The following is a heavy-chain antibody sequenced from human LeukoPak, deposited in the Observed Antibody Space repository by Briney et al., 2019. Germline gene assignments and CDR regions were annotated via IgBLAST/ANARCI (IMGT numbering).Heavy chain of an antibody. CDR3: ARQGIAAASFDY. J-gene: IGHJ4*02. CDR1: GVSISSQY. V-gene: IGHV4-59*11. Sequence: SETLSLSCAVSGVSISSQYWSWIRQPPGKGLEWIGYIYYSGSTNYNPSLKSRVTISVDTSKNQFSLKLSSVTAADTAVYYCARQGIAAASFDYWGQGTLVTVSS. CDR2: IYYSGST. D-gene: IGHD6-13*01.